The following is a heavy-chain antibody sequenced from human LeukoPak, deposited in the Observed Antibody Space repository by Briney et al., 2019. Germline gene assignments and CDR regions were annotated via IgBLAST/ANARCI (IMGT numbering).Heavy chain of an antibody. CDR3: ARGPPNWGYDY. J-gene: IGHJ4*02. V-gene: IGHV1-8*01. CDR2: MSPNSGDT. D-gene: IGHD7-27*01. Sequence: ASVQVSCQASGYTFTSYDFNWVRQATGQRPEWMGWMSPNSGDTGYAQKFQDRVTMTRNISISTAYMELSSLRSDDTAVYYCARGPPNWGYDYWGPGTLVTVSS. CDR1: GYTFTSYD.